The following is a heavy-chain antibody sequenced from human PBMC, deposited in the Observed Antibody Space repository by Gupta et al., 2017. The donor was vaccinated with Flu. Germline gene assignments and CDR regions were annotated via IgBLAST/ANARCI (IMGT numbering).Heavy chain of an antibody. CDR2: ISWNSGSI. J-gene: IGHJ4*02. Sequence: GLEWVSGISWNSGSIGYADSVKGRFTISRDNAKNSLYLQMNSLRAEDTALYYCAKEGVWSYGHNGQSGGFDYWGQGTLVTVSS. V-gene: IGHV3-9*01. CDR3: AKEGVWSYGHNGQSGGFDY. D-gene: IGHD5-18*01.